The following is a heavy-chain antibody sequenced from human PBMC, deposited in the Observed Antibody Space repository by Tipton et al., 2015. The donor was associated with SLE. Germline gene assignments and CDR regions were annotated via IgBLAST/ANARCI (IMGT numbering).Heavy chain of an antibody. Sequence: TLSLTCTVSGGSISSSSYYWGCIRQPPGKGLEWIGSIYYGGTTYYNPSLKSRVTISVDTSKNHFSLKLSSVTAADTALYYCARHLPGTTVTTGAFDIWGQGTMVTVSS. D-gene: IGHD4-17*01. J-gene: IGHJ3*02. CDR2: IYYGGTT. V-gene: IGHV4-39*01. CDR1: GGSISSSSYY. CDR3: ARHLPGTTVTTGAFDI.